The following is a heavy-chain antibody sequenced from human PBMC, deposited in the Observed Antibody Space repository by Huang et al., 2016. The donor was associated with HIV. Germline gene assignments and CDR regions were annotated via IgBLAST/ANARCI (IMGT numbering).Heavy chain of an antibody. Sequence: QVHLQQWGAGLLRPSETLSLTCAFYGGSFSGYYGTWIRQPPGKGLEWIGEINHSEGTNYNPSLKSRVTISVDTSRNQFALTWTAVTAADTAVDYCARGQGGYYYYYMDVWGKGTTVTVSS. CDR2: INHSEGT. V-gene: IGHV4-34*01. CDR1: GGSFSGYY. J-gene: IGHJ6*03. CDR3: ARGQGGYYYYYMDV.